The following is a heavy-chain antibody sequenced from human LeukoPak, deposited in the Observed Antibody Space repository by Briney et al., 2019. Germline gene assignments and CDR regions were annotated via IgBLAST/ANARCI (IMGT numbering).Heavy chain of an antibody. CDR3: ARRVYNSGWYIDY. Sequence: GGSLRLSCAASGFTFSSYGMHWVRQAPGKGLEWVAVISYDGSNKYYADSVKGRFTISRDNSKNSLYLQMNSLRAEDTAVYYCARRVYNSGWYIDYWGQGTLVTVSS. CDR2: ISYDGSNK. J-gene: IGHJ4*02. D-gene: IGHD6-19*01. V-gene: IGHV3-30*03. CDR1: GFTFSSYG.